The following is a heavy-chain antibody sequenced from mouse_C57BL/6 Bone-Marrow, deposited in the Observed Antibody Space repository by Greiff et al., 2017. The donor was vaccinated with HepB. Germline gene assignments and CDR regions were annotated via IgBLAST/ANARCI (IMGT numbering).Heavy chain of an antibody. V-gene: IGHV1-82*01. Sequence: QVQLQQSGPELVKPGASVKISCKASGYAFSSSWMNWVKQRPGKGLEWIGRIYPGDGDTNYNGKFKGKATLTADKSSSTAYMHLSSLTSADSAVYFCSVYPTYHYWGQGTTLTVSS. CDR3: SVYPTYHY. CDR2: IYPGDGDT. D-gene: IGHD5-1*01. J-gene: IGHJ2*01. CDR1: GYAFSSSW.